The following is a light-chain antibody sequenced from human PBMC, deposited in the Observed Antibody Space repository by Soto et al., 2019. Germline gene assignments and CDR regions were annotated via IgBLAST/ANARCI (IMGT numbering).Light chain of an antibody. Sequence: DIQMTQSPSTLSSSVGDRVTITCRASQSSRSRLAWYQQKPGKAPKLLIYKASSLESGVPSRFSGSGSGTEFTLTISSLQPDDFATYYCQQYNSDPWTFGQGTKVEIK. V-gene: IGKV1-5*03. CDR1: QSSRSR. J-gene: IGKJ1*01. CDR2: KAS. CDR3: QQYNSDPWT.